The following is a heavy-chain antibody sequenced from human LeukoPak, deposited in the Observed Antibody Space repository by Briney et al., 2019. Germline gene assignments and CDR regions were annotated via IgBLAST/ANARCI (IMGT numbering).Heavy chain of an antibody. CDR2: IYTSAST. Sequence: SETLSLTCTVSGGSISSYYWSWIRQPAGKGLEWFGRIYTSASTNYNPSLKSRVTMSVDTSKNQFSLKLSSVTAADTAVYYCARDSPRDYYDSSGYYYYAFDIWGQGTMVTVSS. V-gene: IGHV4-4*07. D-gene: IGHD3-22*01. CDR3: ARDSPRDYYDSSGYYYYAFDI. CDR1: GGSISSYY. J-gene: IGHJ3*02.